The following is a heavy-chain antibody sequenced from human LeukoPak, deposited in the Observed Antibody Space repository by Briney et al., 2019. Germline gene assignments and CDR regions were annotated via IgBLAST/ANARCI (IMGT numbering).Heavy chain of an antibody. J-gene: IGHJ4*02. D-gene: IGHD5-18*01. Sequence: SVKVSCKASGGTFSSYAISWVRQAPGQGLEWMGRIIPILGIANYAQKFQGRVTITADKSTSTAYMELSSLRSDDTAVYYCARARRYSYGYGLAYWGQGTLVTVSS. CDR1: GGTFSSYA. V-gene: IGHV1-69*04. CDR2: IIPILGIA. CDR3: ARARRYSYGYGLAY.